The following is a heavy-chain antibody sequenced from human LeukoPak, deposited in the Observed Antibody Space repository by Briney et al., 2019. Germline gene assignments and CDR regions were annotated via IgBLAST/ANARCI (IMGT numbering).Heavy chain of an antibody. Sequence: ASVKVSCKVSGYTLTELSMHWVRQAPGKGLEWMGGFDPEDGETIYAQKFQGRVTMTEDTSTDTAYMELSSLRSEDTAVYYCATSRYSGSYRSFDYWGQGTLVTVSS. J-gene: IGHJ4*02. CDR3: ATSRYSGSYRSFDY. CDR2: FDPEDGET. V-gene: IGHV1-24*01. D-gene: IGHD1-26*01. CDR1: GYTLTELS.